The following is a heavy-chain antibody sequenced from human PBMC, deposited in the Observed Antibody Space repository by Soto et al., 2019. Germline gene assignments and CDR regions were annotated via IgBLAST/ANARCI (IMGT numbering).Heavy chain of an antibody. J-gene: IGHJ4*02. D-gene: IGHD4-17*01. Sequence: LRLSCAGSDFTFSSYHMNWVRQAPGKGLEWVSYISRGGSTVFYADSVKGRFTISRDDAKRSLYLQMSSLRDEDTAVYYCARRYGDYEGDDYWGQGTLVTVSS. CDR2: ISRGGSTV. CDR3: ARRYGDYEGDDY. V-gene: IGHV3-48*02. CDR1: DFTFSSYH.